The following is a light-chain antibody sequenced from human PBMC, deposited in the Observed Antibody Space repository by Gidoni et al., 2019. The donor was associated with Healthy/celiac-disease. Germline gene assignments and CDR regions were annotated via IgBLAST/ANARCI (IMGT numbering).Light chain of an antibody. J-gene: IGLJ2*01. CDR3: CSYAGSRGLV. CDR2: EGS. CDR1: SSDVGSYNL. Sequence: QSALTQPASVSGSPGPSITISCTGTSSDVGSYNLVSWYQQHPGKAPKLMIYEGSKRPSGVSNRFSGSKSGNTASLTISGLQAEDEADYYCCSYAGSRGLVFGGGTKLTVL. V-gene: IGLV2-23*01.